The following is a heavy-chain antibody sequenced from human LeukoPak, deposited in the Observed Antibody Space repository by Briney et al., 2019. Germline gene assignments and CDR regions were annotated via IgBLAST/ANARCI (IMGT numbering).Heavy chain of an antibody. CDR1: GFTVSSNY. Sequence: PGGSLRLSCAASGFTVSSNYINWVRQAPGKGLEWVSVMYSGGSTYYADSVKGRFTVSRDNSKNTLYLQMSSLRAEDTAVYYCARDFGDRGYFDYWGQGTPVTVSS. D-gene: IGHD2-21*01. CDR2: MYSGGST. J-gene: IGHJ4*02. V-gene: IGHV3-66*01. CDR3: ARDFGDRGYFDY.